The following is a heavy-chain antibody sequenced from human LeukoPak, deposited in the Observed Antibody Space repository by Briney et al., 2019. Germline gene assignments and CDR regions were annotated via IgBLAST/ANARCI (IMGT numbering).Heavy chain of an antibody. J-gene: IGHJ4*02. CDR2: ISGSGGST. CDR3: AKDRSGSGFWSGYWDY. CDR1: GFTFSSYG. V-gene: IGHV3-23*01. D-gene: IGHD3-3*01. Sequence: GSLRLSCAASGFTFSSYGMSWVRQAPGKGLEWVSAISGSGGSTYYADSVQGRFTISRDNSKNTLYLQMNSLRAEDTAVYYCAKDRSGSGFWSGYWDYWGQGTLVTVSS.